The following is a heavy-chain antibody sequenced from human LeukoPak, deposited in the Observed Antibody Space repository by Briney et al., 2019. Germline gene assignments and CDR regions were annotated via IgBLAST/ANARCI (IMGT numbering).Heavy chain of an antibody. CDR2: IYPGDSDT. D-gene: IGHD6-19*01. J-gene: IGHJ6*03. V-gene: IGHV5-51*01. CDR1: GYSFTSYW. CDR3: ARQGGVNSSGLKAYYYYYYMDV. Sequence: GESLKISCKGSGYSFTSYWIGWVRQMPGKGLEWMGIIYPGDSDTRYSPSFQGQVTISADKSISTAYLQWSSLKASDTAMYYCARQGGVNSSGLKAYYYYYYMDVWGKGTTVTVSS.